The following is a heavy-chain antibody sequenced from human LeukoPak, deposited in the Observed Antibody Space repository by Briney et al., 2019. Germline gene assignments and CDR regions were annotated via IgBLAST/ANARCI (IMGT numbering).Heavy chain of an antibody. CDR1: GGSFSSYA. V-gene: IGHV1-69*04. D-gene: IGHD3-22*01. CDR2: IIPILGIA. CDR3: ARAAYYYDSSGYYYP. J-gene: IGHJ5*02. Sequence: SVKVSCKGSGGSFSSYAISWVRQAPGQGLEWMGRIIPILGIANYAQKFQGRVTITADKSTSTAYMELSSLRSEDTAVYYCARAAYYYDSSGYYYPWGQGTLVTVSS.